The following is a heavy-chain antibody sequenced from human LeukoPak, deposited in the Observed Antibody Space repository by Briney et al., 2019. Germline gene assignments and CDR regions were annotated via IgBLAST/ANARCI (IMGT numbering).Heavy chain of an antibody. CDR3: LMEWLNPNWFDP. CDR1: GGSISSGGYY. Sequence: PSQTLSLTCTVSGGSISSGGYYWSWIRQPPGKGLEWIGYIYHSGSTYYNPSLKSRVTISVDRSKNQFSLKLSSVTAADTAVYYCLMEWLNPNWFDPWGQGTLVTVSS. V-gene: IGHV4-30-2*01. CDR2: IYHSGST. J-gene: IGHJ5*02. D-gene: IGHD3-3*01.